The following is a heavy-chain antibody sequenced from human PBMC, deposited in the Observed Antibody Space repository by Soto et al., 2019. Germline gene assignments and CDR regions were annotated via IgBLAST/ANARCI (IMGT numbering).Heavy chain of an antibody. D-gene: IGHD4-17*01. CDR1: GFTVSSNY. CDR3: ARDNTAYYDMDG. J-gene: IGHJ6*03. Sequence: EVQLVESGGGLVHPGGSLRLSCAASGFTVSSNYMSWVRQAPGKGLEWVSVIYSGGSTYYADFVKGRFTISRDDSKNTLYLQMNNLRAEDTALYYCARDNTAYYDMDGWGKGTTVTVSS. V-gene: IGHV3-66*01. CDR2: IYSGGST.